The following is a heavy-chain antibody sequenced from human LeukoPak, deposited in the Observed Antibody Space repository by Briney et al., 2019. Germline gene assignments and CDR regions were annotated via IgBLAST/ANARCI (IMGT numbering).Heavy chain of an antibody. D-gene: IGHD4-17*01. CDR2: ISSSSSTI. V-gene: IGHV3-21*01. CDR3: ARYYGDYGQAIDY. J-gene: IGHJ4*02. CDR1: GFTFSSYS. Sequence: GGSLRLSCAASGFTFSSYSMNWVRQAPGKGLEWVSSISSSSSTIYYADSVKGRFTISRDNAKNSLYLQMNSLRAEDTAVYYCARYYGDYGQAIDYWGQGTLVTVSS.